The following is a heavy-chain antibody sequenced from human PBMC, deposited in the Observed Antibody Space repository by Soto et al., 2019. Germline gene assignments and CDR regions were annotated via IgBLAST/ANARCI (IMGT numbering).Heavy chain of an antibody. Sequence: GGSLRLSCAASGFTFSSYAMSWVRQAPGKGLEWVSAISGSGGSTYYADSVKGRFTISRDNSKNTLYLQMNSLRAEDTAVYYCAKDNDPGGYYSTPFDYWGQGTLVTVSS. V-gene: IGHV3-23*01. J-gene: IGHJ4*02. CDR3: AKDNDPGGYYSTPFDY. CDR2: ISGSGGST. D-gene: IGHD3-22*01. CDR1: GFTFSSYA.